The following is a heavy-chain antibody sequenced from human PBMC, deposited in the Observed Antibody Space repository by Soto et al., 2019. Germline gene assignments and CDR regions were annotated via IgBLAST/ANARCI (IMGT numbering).Heavy chain of an antibody. D-gene: IGHD3-22*01. CDR1: GGSISSYY. CDR3: ARDHLTYYYDSSGYFNWFDP. CDR2: IYISGST. Sequence: SETLSLTCTVSGGSISSYYWSWIRQPAGKGLEWIGRIYISGSTNYNPSLKSRVTMSVDTSKNQFSLKLSSVTAADTAVYYCARDHLTYYYDSSGYFNWFDPWGQGTLVTVSS. V-gene: IGHV4-4*07. J-gene: IGHJ5*02.